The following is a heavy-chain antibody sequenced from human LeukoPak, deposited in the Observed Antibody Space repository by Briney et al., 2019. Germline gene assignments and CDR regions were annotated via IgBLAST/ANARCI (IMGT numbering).Heavy chain of an antibody. Sequence: GGSLRLSCVGSGFSLSDYGIHWVRQAPGKGLEWVAVVSYDGGHKYYADSVKGRFTISRDTSSDTVSLQMNSLRVEDTALYYCARDRINMMVLGHDSGLDCWGQGTLVTVSS. CDR1: GFSLSDYG. V-gene: IGHV3-30*03. CDR3: ARDRINMMVLGHDSGLDC. CDR2: VSYDGGHK. D-gene: IGHD3-22*01. J-gene: IGHJ4*02.